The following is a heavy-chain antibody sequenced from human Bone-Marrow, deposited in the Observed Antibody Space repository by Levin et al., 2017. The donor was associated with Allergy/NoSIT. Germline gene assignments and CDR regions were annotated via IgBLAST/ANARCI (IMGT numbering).Heavy chain of an antibody. J-gene: IGHJ4*02. CDR2: ISSDGSLI. V-gene: IGHV3-30*04. Sequence: SGGSLRLSCAASGSPFSYYPMYWVRQAPGKGLEWVAVISSDGSLIYYADSVKGRFTISRDNSENTLYLQMNSLRVEDTALYYCVRGTYCSGSGCPIMTHFELWGQGTLVTVSS. CDR1: GSPFSYYP. D-gene: IGHD2-15*01. CDR3: VRGTYCSGSGCPIMTHFEL.